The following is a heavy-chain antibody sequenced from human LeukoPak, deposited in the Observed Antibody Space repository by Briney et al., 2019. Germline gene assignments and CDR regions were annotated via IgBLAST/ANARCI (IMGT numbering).Heavy chain of an antibody. CDR3: ARAKFFIAAPFDY. V-gene: IGHV3-74*01. D-gene: IGHD6-6*01. J-gene: IGHJ4*02. Sequence: ESGGSLRLSCEVSGFTFSDHWMHWIRQVPGKGLVWVSRINGYGNTTTYAGFVKGRFTISRDNAKNTLYLQMNSLRAEDTAVYYCARAKFFIAAPFDYWGQGTLVTVSS. CDR2: INGYGNTT. CDR1: GFTFSDHW.